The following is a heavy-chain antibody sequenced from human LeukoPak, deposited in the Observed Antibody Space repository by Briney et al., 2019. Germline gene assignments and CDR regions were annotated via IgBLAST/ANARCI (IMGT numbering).Heavy chain of an antibody. J-gene: IGHJ2*01. V-gene: IGHV3-23*01. D-gene: IGHD5-12*01. Sequence: GGSLNLSCAAPGFPFTSYAMPWFRQAPGKGLEGASTITTSGGNTYYADSVKGRFTISTDNSKNTMYLEMNSLRAEDTALYYCAKDVRSGWLQAFDLWGRGTLVTVSS. CDR1: GFPFTSYA. CDR3: AKDVRSGWLQAFDL. CDR2: ITTSGGNT.